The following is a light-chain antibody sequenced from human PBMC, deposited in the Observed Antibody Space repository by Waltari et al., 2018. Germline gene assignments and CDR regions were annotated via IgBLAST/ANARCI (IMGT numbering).Light chain of an antibody. CDR3: QQFNNYRIT. V-gene: IGKV1D-13*01. Sequence: IQMTQSPSSLSASVGDTVTITCRASQGITRALAWYQQKPGKPPTLLIYGASSLESGVPSRFSGSGSGTYFTLTISSLQPEDFATYYCQQFNNYRITFGQGTRLEIK. CDR2: GAS. J-gene: IGKJ5*01. CDR1: QGITRA.